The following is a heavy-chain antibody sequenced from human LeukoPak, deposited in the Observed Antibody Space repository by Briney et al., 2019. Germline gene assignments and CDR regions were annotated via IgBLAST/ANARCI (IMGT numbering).Heavy chain of an antibody. Sequence: PGGSLRLSCVASGFSFSSSYWMHWVRQAPGRGLEWVSYISSGGSTIYYADSVKGRFTISRDNAKNSLFLQMNSLRAEDTAVYYCARRRDYFDYWGQGTLVTVSS. V-gene: IGHV3-48*04. J-gene: IGHJ4*02. CDR1: GFSFSSSYW. CDR3: ARRRDYFDY. CDR2: ISSGGSTI.